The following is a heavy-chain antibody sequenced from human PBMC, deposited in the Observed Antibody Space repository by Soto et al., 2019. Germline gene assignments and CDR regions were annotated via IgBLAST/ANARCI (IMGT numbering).Heavy chain of an antibody. V-gene: IGHV4-30-2*01. D-gene: IGHD2-2*01. Sequence: QLQLQESGSGLVKHSQTLYLTCAVSGGSISSVGNSWSWIRQPPGKGLEWIGYIYHSGSTYYNPSLKSRVTISVDRSKNQFSLKLSSVTAADTAVYYCARVPDRWGQGTLVTVSS. J-gene: IGHJ5*02. CDR2: IYHSGST. CDR3: ARVPDR. CDR1: GGSISSVGNS.